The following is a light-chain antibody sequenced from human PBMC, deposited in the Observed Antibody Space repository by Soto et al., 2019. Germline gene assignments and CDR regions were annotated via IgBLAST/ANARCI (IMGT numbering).Light chain of an antibody. V-gene: IGLV2-14*01. CDR1: SNDIGGYNY. Sequence: QSALTQPASVSESPGQSITISCTGTSNDIGGYNYVSWYQHHPGKAPKLMIYEVSNRPSGVSHRSSGSKSGNTASLTISGLQAEDEADYYCSSYTGSSTVVFGGGTQLTVL. J-gene: IGLJ2*01. CDR3: SSYTGSSTVV. CDR2: EVS.